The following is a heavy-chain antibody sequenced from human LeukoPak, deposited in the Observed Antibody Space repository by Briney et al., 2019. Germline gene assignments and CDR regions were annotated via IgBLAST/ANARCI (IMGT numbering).Heavy chain of an antibody. Sequence: GGSLRLSRAASGFTFSSYAMHWVRQAPGKGLEWVAVISYDGSNKYYADSVKGRFTISRDNSKNTLYLQMNSLRAEDTAVYYCARDRVGATDYFDYWGQGTLVTVSS. V-gene: IGHV3-30-3*01. D-gene: IGHD1-26*01. CDR2: ISYDGSNK. CDR1: GFTFSSYA. J-gene: IGHJ4*02. CDR3: ARDRVGATDYFDY.